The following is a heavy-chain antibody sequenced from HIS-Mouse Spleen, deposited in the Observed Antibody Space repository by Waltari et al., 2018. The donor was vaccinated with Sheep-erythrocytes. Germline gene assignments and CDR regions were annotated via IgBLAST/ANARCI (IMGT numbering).Heavy chain of an antibody. D-gene: IGHD1-26*01. CDR1: GFTFSNAW. CDR3: TTEGVGDY. CDR2: IKSKTDGRTT. J-gene: IGHJ4*02. Sequence: EVQLVESGGGLVKPGGSLRLSCAASGFTFSNAWMSWVRQAPGKGVEWVGRIKSKTDGRTTDYGAPGKGRFTISRDDSKNAVYLQMNSLKTEDTAVYYWTTEGVGDYWGQGTLVTVSS. V-gene: IGHV3-15*01.